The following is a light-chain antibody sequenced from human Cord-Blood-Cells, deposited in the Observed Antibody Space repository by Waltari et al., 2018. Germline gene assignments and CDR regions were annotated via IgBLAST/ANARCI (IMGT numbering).Light chain of an antibody. CDR3: CSYAGSSTFVV. CDR2: EGS. Sequence: QSALTQPASVSGSPGQSITIPCTGTSSDVGSYNLVPWYQQHPGKAPKLMIYEGSKRPSWVSNRFSGSKSGNTASLTISGLQAEDEADYYCCSYAGSSTFVVFGGGTKLTVL. J-gene: IGLJ2*01. V-gene: IGLV2-23*03. CDR1: SSDVGSYNL.